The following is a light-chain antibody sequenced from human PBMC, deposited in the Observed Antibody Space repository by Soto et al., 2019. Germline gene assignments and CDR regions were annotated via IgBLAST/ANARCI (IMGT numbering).Light chain of an antibody. CDR2: GAS. CDR3: QQYGSSPFT. J-gene: IGKJ3*01. V-gene: IGKV3-20*01. Sequence: EIVLTQSPGTLSLSPGERATLSCRASQSVSSNYLTWYQKKPGQAPRLLIHGASSWATGIPDRFSGSGSGTDYTLTISSLEPEDFAVYYCQQYGSSPFTFGPGTKVDIK. CDR1: QSVSSNY.